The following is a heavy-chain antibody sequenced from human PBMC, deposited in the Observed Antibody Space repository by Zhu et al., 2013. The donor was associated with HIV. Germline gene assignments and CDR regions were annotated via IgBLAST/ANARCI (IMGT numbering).Heavy chain of an antibody. CDR1: GGTFSSYA. CDR2: IIPIFGTA. J-gene: IGHJ5*02. D-gene: IGHD1-26*01. V-gene: IGHV1-69*01. CDR3: ARDNVPGSGSPLDWFDP. Sequence: QVQLVQSGAEVKKPGSSVKVSCKASGGTFSSYAISWVRQAPGQGLEWMGGIIPIFGTANYAQKFQGRVTITADESTSTAYMELSSLRSEDTAVYYCARDNVPGSGSPLDWFDPWGRGNPRSTVSS.